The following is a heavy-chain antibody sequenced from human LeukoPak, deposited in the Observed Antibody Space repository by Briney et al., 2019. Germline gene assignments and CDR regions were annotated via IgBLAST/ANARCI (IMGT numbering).Heavy chain of an antibody. J-gene: IGHJ4*02. CDR2: INAGNGHT. D-gene: IGHD3-3*01. Sequence: ASVKVSCKASGYTFTNYAMQWVRQAPGQRLEWMGWINAGNGHTRYSQRFQGRVTITRDTSASTVYMEVTSLRFEDTAVYYCARGLWSRTVSSYYFHCWGQGTLVTVSS. CDR3: ARGLWSRTVSSYYFHC. CDR1: GYTFTNYA. V-gene: IGHV1-3*01.